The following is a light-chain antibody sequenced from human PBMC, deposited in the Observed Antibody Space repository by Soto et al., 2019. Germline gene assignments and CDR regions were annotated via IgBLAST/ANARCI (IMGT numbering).Light chain of an antibody. CDR3: SSYTSSSTLLYV. V-gene: IGLV2-14*01. Sequence: QSVLTQPASVSGSPGQSITISYTGTSSDVGGYNYVSWYQQHPGNAPKLMIYDVSNRPSGVSNRFSGSKSGNTASLTISGLQAEDEADYYCSSYTSSSTLLYVFGTGSKVTVL. CDR2: DVS. J-gene: IGLJ1*01. CDR1: SSDVGGYNY.